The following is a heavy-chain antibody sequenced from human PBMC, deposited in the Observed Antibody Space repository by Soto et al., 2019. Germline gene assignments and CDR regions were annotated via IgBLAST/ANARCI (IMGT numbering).Heavy chain of an antibody. J-gene: IGHJ3*02. V-gene: IGHV3-48*03. CDR3: ARERGGCSSTSRYQDDAFDI. Sequence: GGSLRLSCAASGFTFSSYEMNWVRQAPGKGLEWVSYISSSGSTIYYADSVKGRFTISRDNAKNSLYLQMNSLRAEDTAVYYCARERGGCSSTSRYQDDAFDIWGQGTMVTVSS. D-gene: IGHD2-2*01. CDR2: ISSSGSTI. CDR1: GFTFSSYE.